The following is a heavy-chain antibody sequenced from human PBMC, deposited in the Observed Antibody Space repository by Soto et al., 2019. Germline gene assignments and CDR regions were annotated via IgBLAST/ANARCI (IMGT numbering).Heavy chain of an antibody. Sequence: PGGSLRLSCAASGFTFSSYDMHWVRQATGKGLEWVSAIGTAGDTYYPGSVKGRFTISRENAKNSLYLQMNSLRAEDTAVYYCARDLCNHQLKYYYYGMDVWGQGTTVTVSS. D-gene: IGHD1-1*01. J-gene: IGHJ6*02. CDR1: GFTFSSYD. CDR3: ARDLCNHQLKYYYYGMDV. V-gene: IGHV3-13*01. CDR2: IGTAGDT.